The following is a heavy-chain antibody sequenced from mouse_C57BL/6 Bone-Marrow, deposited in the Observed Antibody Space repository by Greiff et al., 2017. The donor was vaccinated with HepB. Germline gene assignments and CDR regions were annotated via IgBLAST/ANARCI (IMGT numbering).Heavy chain of an antibody. D-gene: IGHD3-2*02. V-gene: IGHV5-9-1*02. Sequence: EVQGVESGEGLVKPGGSLKLSCAASGFTFSSYAMSWVRQTPEKRLEWVAYISSGGDYIYYADTVKGRFTISRDNARNTLYLQMSSLKSEDTAMYYCTRDEDSSGYIDYWGQGTTLTVSS. CDR2: ISSGGDYI. J-gene: IGHJ2*01. CDR3: TRDEDSSGYIDY. CDR1: GFTFSSYA.